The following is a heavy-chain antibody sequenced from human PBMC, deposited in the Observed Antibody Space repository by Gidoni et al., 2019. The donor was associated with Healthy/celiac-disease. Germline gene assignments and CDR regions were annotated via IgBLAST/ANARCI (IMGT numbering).Heavy chain of an antibody. CDR3: AGGGITIFGAGYYGMDV. D-gene: IGHD3-3*01. CDR1: GFTFSSYG. Sequence: QVQLVESGGGVVQPGRSLRLSCAASGFTFSSYGMHWVRQAPGKGLEWVAVIWYDGSNKYYADSVKGRFTISRDNSKNTLYLQMNSLRAEDTAVYYCAGGGITIFGAGYYGMDVWSQGTTVTVSS. J-gene: IGHJ6*02. V-gene: IGHV3-33*01. CDR2: IWYDGSNK.